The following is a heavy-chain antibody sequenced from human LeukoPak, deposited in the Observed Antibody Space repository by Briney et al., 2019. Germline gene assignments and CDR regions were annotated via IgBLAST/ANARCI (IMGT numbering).Heavy chain of an antibody. J-gene: IGHJ3*02. CDR3: ARDSHKFDSSGYYPDAFDI. D-gene: IGHD3-22*01. CDR2: ISSSGSSI. Sequence: TGGSLRLSCAASGLTFSSYEMSWVRQAPGKGLEWVSYISSSGSSIYYADSVKGRFTISRDNAKKSLYLQMHSLRAEDTAVYYCARDSHKFDSSGYYPDAFDIWGQGTMVTVSS. V-gene: IGHV3-48*03. CDR1: GLTFSSYE.